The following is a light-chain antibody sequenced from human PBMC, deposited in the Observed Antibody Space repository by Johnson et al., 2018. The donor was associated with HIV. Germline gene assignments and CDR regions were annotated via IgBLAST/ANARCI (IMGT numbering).Light chain of an antibody. Sequence: QSVLTQAPSASGPPGQRVTISCSGSTSNIGSNTVNWYQQLPGTAPTLLIYRNNQRPPGIPDRFSGSKYGTSSTLGITALPTGDEADYYCGTWDSSLSAGLFGTGTKVTVL. V-gene: IGLV1-44*01. CDR3: GTWDSSLSAGL. CDR1: TSNIGSNT. CDR2: RNN. J-gene: IGLJ1*01.